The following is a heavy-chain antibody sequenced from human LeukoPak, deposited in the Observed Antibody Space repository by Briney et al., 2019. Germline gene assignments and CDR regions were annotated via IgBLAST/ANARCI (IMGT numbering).Heavy chain of an antibody. J-gene: IGHJ4*02. D-gene: IGHD4-11*01. V-gene: IGHV6-1*01. Sequence: SQTLSLTCAISGDSVSSNSAAWNWIRQSPSRGLEWLGRTYYRSKWYNDYAVSVKSRITINPDTSKNQFSLQLNSVTPEDTAVYYCAREGDYSNYPLSYFDYWGQGTLVTASS. CDR3: AREGDYSNYPLSYFDY. CDR2: TYYRSKWYN. CDR1: GDSVSSNSAA.